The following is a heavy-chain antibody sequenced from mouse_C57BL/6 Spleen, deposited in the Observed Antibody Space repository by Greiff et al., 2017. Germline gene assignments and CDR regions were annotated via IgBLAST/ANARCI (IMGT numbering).Heavy chain of an antibody. D-gene: IGHD1-1*01. Sequence: QFQLQQSGAELAKPGASVKLSCKASGYTFTSYWMHWVKQRPGQGLEWIGYINPSSGYTKYNQKFKDKATLTADKSSSTAYMQLSSLTYEDSAVDYYARNYYGSSWFAYWGQGTLVTVSA. CDR1: GYTFTSYW. V-gene: IGHV1-7*01. CDR2: INPSSGYT. CDR3: ARNYYGSSWFAY. J-gene: IGHJ3*01.